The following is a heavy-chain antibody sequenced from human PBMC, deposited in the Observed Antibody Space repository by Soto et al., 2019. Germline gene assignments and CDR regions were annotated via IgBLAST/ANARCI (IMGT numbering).Heavy chain of an antibody. V-gene: IGHV4-34*01. D-gene: IGHD2-2*01. Sequence: TSETLSLTCAVYGGSFSGYYWSWIRQPPGKGLEWIGEINHSGSTNYNPSLKSRVTISVDTSKNQFSLKLSSVTAADTAVYYCARGRRDIVVVPAATGHYYYYYYMDVWGKGTTVTVSS. CDR1: GGSFSGYY. J-gene: IGHJ6*03. CDR2: INHSGST. CDR3: ARGRRDIVVVPAATGHYYYYYYMDV.